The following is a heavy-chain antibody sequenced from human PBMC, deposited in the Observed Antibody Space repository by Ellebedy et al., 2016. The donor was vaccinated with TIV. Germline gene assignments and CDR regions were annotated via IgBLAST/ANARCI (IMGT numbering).Heavy chain of an antibody. J-gene: IGHJ4*02. CDR3: ARDQMATIPY. CDR2: INSGSSSI. CDR1: GFTLSTYW. Sequence: GESLKISCAASGFTLSTYWMNWARQAPGKGLEWISYINSGSSSIYYADSVKGRFTISRDNAKNSLYLQMNSLRAEDTAVYYCARDQMATIPYWGQGTLVTVSS. V-gene: IGHV3-48*01. D-gene: IGHD5-24*01.